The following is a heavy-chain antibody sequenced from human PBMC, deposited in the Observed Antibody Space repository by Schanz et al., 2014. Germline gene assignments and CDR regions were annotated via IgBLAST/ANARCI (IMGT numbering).Heavy chain of an antibody. CDR3: AKSQGSSFDS. CDR2: FNDGGVNK. CDR1: GFTFSTFA. D-gene: IGHD6-13*01. V-gene: IGHV3-23*04. Sequence: EVQLVESGGDLVQPGGSLRLSCSASGFTFSTFAMHWVRQAPGKGLEWVSSFNDGGVNKYYADSVKGRFTISSDNSKSTLYLQMSSLRAEDTAVYYCAKSQGSSFDSWGQGTLXTVSS. J-gene: IGHJ4*02.